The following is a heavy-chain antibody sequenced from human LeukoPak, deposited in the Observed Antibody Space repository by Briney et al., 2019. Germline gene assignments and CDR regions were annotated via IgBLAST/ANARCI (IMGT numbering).Heavy chain of an antibody. V-gene: IGHV4-59*01. Sequence: WETLSLTCTVSGGSISSYYWSWIRQPAGKGLEWIGYIYYSGSTNYNPSLKSRVTISVDTSKNQFSLKLSSVTAADTAVYYCARDRTAAGTDFDYWGQGTLVTVSS. J-gene: IGHJ4*02. CDR1: GGSISSYY. CDR3: ARDRTAAGTDFDY. CDR2: IYYSGST. D-gene: IGHD6-13*01.